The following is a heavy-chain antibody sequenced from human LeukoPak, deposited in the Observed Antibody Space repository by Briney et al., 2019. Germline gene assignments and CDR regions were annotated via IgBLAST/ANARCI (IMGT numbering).Heavy chain of an antibody. V-gene: IGHV3-64*01. CDR3: ARVRQYYGGILQLDY. CDR2: ISSNGGST. CDR1: GFTFSSYA. J-gene: IGHJ4*02. Sequence: AGGSLRLSCAASGFTFSSYAMHWVRQAPGKGLEYVSAISSNGGSTYYANSVKGRFTISRDNSKNTLYLQMGSLRAEDMAVYYCARVRQYYGGILQLDYWGQGTLVTVSS. D-gene: IGHD3-3*01.